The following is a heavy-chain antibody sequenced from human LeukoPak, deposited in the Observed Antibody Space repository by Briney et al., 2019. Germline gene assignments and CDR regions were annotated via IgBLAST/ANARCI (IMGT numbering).Heavy chain of an antibody. V-gene: IGHV3-33*01. CDR3: ARAVGPYDY. CDR2: IWHDGSNQ. D-gene: IGHD3-10*01. Sequence: PGGSLRLSCAASGFTFSTYGIHWVRQAPGKGLEWVAVIWHDGSNQYYADSVKGRFTISRDNSKNTLYMQMNSLRAEDTAVYFCARAVGPYDYWGQGTLVTVSS. J-gene: IGHJ4*02. CDR1: GFTFSTYG.